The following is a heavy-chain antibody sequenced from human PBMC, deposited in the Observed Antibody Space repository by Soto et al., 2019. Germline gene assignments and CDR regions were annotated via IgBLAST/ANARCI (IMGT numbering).Heavy chain of an antibody. D-gene: IGHD3-22*01. V-gene: IGHV3-23*01. CDR3: AKERDDEGGRVWYDSSGYQSHPFDY. J-gene: IGHJ4*02. CDR2: ISGSGGST. CDR1: GFTFSSYA. Sequence: GGSLRLSCAASGFTFSSYAMSWVRQAPGKGLEWVSAISGSGGSTYYADSVKGRFTISRDNSKNTLYRQMNSLRAEDTAVYYCAKERDDEGGRVWYDSSGYQSHPFDYWGQGTLVTVSS.